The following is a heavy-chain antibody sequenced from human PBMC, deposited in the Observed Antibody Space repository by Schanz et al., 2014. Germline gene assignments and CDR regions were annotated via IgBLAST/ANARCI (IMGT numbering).Heavy chain of an antibody. CDR3: VRLHIGPEEPLQH. V-gene: IGHV1-18*01. D-gene: IGHD1-1*01. J-gene: IGHJ1*01. Sequence: KVSCKAPGYTFTSYGITWVPPAPGQGLEWMGWISAYSGNTNYAQKFQGRVTLTADTSTNTAYIELRRLRTDLTAMYYSVRLHIGPEEPLQHWGQGTLVDVFS. CDR2: ISAYSGNT. CDR1: GYTFTSYG.